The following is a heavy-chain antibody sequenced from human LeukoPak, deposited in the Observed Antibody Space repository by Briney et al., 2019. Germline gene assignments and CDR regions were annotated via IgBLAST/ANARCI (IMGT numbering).Heavy chain of an antibody. CDR1: GFTFSSYL. Sequence: PGGSLRLSCAASGFTFSSYLMSWVRQAPGKGLEWVANIKQDGSEKYYVDSVKGRFTISRDNAKNSLYLQMNSLRAEDTAVYYCARDEGLDLAAAGPKGWFDPWGQGTLVTVSS. V-gene: IGHV3-7*01. J-gene: IGHJ5*02. D-gene: IGHD6-13*01. CDR3: ARDEGLDLAAAGPKGWFDP. CDR2: IKQDGSEK.